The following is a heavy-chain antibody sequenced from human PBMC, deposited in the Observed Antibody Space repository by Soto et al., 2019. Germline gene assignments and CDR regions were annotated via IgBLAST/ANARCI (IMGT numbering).Heavy chain of an antibody. CDR1: GYTFTDYF. CDR3: AKDIRFGSAGYDLDY. D-gene: IGHD3-10*01. V-gene: IGHV1-2*02. J-gene: IGHJ4*02. CDR2: INPGTGGT. Sequence: GASVKVSCKASGYTFTDYFIHWVRQAPGQGFEWMGWINPGTGGTNYAQKFQGRVTVTRDTSISTAYMELSRLTSDDTAMYYCAKDIRFGSAGYDLDYWGQGTLVTVSS.